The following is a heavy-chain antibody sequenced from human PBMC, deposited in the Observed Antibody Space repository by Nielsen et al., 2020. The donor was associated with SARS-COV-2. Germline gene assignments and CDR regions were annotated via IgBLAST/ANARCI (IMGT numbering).Heavy chain of an antibody. CDR1: GYTFTSYA. V-gene: IGHV1-18*01. CDR2: ISAYNGNT. D-gene: IGHD6-6*01. CDR3: ATITSSIAARPHDAFDI. Sequence: ASVKVSCKASGYTFTSYAMHWVRQAPGQRLEWMGWISAYNGNTNYAQKLQGRVTMTTDTSTSTAYMELRSLRSEDTAVYYCATITSSIAARPHDAFDIWGQGTMVTVSS. J-gene: IGHJ3*02.